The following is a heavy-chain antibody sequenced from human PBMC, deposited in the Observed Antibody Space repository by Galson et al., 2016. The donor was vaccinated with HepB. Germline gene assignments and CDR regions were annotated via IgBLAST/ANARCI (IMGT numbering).Heavy chain of an antibody. CDR3: ARGYYNAMDV. V-gene: IGHV3-30*19. Sequence: SLRLSCAASGFTFSSYGMHWVRQAPGKGLEWVAVLMHVGGEKDYGDSVKGRFTISRDDSKNTLHLQMNSLRGDDTAVYYCARGYYNAMDVWGQGILVTVSS. CDR2: LMHVGGEK. J-gene: IGHJ6*02. CDR1: GFTFSSYG.